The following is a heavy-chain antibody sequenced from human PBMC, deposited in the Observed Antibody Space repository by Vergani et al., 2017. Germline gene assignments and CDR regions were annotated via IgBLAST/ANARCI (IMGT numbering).Heavy chain of an antibody. CDR2: INPNSGGT. J-gene: IGHJ3*02. Sequence: QVQLVQSGAEVKKPGASVKVSCKASGYTFTGYYMHWVRQAPGQGLEWMGWINPNSGGTNYAQKFQGRVTMTRDTSISPAYMELSRLRSDGTAVYYCAREKDDGGNSGPFDSGGQGSMLTV. V-gene: IGHV1-2*02. CDR1: GYTFTGYY. CDR3: AREKDDGGNSGPFDS. D-gene: IGHD4-23*01.